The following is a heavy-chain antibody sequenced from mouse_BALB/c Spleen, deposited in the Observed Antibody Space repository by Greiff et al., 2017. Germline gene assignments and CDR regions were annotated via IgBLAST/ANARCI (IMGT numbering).Heavy chain of an antibody. CDR2: ISSGGST. J-gene: IGHJ3*01. CDR3: AREDYDVAWFAY. D-gene: IGHD2-4*01. V-gene: IGHV5-6-5*01. CDR1: GFTFSSYA. Sequence: EVKLVESGGGLVKPGGSLKLSCAASGFTFSSYAMSWVRQTPEKRLEWVASISSGGSTYYPDSVKGRFTISRDNARNILYLQMSSLRSEDTAMYYCAREDYDVAWFAYWGQGTLVTVSA.